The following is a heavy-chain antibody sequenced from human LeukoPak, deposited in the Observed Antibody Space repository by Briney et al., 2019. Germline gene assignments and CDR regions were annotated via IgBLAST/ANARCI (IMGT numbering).Heavy chain of an antibody. V-gene: IGHV3-30*04. Sequence: PGGSLRLSCAASGFTFSDYTFHWVRQAPGKGLEWVAVISYDGSQKYHADSVKGRFTISRDNSKNTVSLQVNSLRADDTAVFYCASGNSSSWHYFDYWGQGTLVTVSS. J-gene: IGHJ4*02. D-gene: IGHD6-13*01. CDR3: ASGNSSSWHYFDY. CDR2: ISYDGSQK. CDR1: GFTFSDYT.